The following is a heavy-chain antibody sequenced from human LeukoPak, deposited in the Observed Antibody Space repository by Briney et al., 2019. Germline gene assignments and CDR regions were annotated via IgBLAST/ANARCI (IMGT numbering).Heavy chain of an antibody. D-gene: IGHD3-10*01. CDR1: GGSFSGYY. V-gene: IGHV4-34*01. CDR3: ARMYYYGSGSYGGYYFDY. CDR2: IDQSGTT. Sequence: SETLSLTCVVYGGSFSGYYWSWLRQPPGKGLEWIGEIDQSGTTNYNPSLKSRVSISVDTSKKQFSLTLTSMTAADTAVYYCARMYYYGSGSYGGYYFDYWGQGTLVTVSS. J-gene: IGHJ4*02.